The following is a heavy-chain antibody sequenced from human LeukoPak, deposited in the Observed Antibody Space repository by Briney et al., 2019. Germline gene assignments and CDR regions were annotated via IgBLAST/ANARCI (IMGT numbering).Heavy chain of an antibody. Sequence: GGSLRLSCAASGFTFSSYAMSWVRQAPGKGLEWVSAISGSGGSTYYADSVKGRFTISRDNSKNTLYPQMNSLRAEDTAVYYCAKPRVVLYYDFWSGYGYWGQGTLVTVSS. CDR1: GFTFSSYA. J-gene: IGHJ4*02. D-gene: IGHD3-3*01. CDR3: AKPRVVLYYDFWSGYGY. V-gene: IGHV3-23*01. CDR2: ISGSGGST.